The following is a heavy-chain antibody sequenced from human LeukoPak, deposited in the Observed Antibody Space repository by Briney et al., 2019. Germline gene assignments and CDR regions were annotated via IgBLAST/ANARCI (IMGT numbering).Heavy chain of an antibody. J-gene: IGHJ4*02. Sequence: PGGSLRLSCAASGFTFSSYGMHWVRQAPGKGLEWVAVISYDGSNKYYADSVKGRFTISRDNSKNTLYLQMNSLRAEDTAVYYCLGSGRGNNFDYWGQGTLVTVSS. CDR2: ISYDGSNK. CDR1: GFTFSSYG. D-gene: IGHD3-10*02. CDR3: LGSGRGNNFDY. V-gene: IGHV3-30*03.